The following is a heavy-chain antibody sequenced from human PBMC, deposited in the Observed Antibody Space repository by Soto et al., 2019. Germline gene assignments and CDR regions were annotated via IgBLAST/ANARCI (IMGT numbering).Heavy chain of an antibody. Sequence: QLHLRESGPGLVKPSETLSLTCTVSGGSITSSSYYWGWIRQPPGKGLDWIGSIYYSGSTYYNPSLKRRVTLSVDTSQNQFSLKLSSVTAADTAVYYCATQEVGGTYVYTFDPWGQGTLVTVSS. D-gene: IGHD1-26*01. CDR1: GGSITSSSYY. J-gene: IGHJ5*02. CDR3: ATQEVGGTYVYTFDP. V-gene: IGHV4-39*01. CDR2: IYYSGST.